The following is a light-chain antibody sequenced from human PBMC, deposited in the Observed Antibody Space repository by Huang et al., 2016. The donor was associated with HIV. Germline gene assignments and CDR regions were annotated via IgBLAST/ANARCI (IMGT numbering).Light chain of an antibody. Sequence: IILTQSPAPLSVSPGEGATLSCRASQSIGTNLAWYQHGPGQAPRLLVYGASTRATGVPVRFSGSGSGTQFNLTLSSLQSEDFATYYCQHYSNWPPLTFGGGTKVDI. CDR1: QSIGTN. V-gene: IGKV3-15*01. CDR3: QHYSNWPPLT. J-gene: IGKJ4*01. CDR2: GAS.